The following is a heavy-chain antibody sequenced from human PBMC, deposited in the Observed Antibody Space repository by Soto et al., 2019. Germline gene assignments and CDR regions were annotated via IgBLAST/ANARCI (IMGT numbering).Heavy chain of an antibody. D-gene: IGHD4-17*01. CDR2: IIPALGTV. Sequence: QVQLVQSGAEVKKPGSSVRVSCKAPGGTFSSYGISWVRQAPGQGLEWMGGIIPALGTVDYAQNFPGRVTITADESTSTALLELSSLRSEDTAVYYCARAFYRNDYGDYAVYYAMDVWGQGTTVTVSS. V-gene: IGHV1-69*01. J-gene: IGHJ6*02. CDR1: GGTFSSYG. CDR3: ARAFYRNDYGDYAVYYAMDV.